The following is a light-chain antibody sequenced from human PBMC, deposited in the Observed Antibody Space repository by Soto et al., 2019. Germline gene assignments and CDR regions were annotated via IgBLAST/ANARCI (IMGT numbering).Light chain of an antibody. Sequence: EIVMTQSPATLSGSPGERATLSCRASQSVSGNLAWYQQKPGQAPRLLIYGASTTATGIPARFSGSGSGTEFKLTISSLQSEDFADYYCQQYNNWPPAFGQGPKVEIK. CDR3: QQYNNWPPA. J-gene: IGKJ1*01. CDR1: QSVSGN. CDR2: GAS. V-gene: IGKV3-15*01.